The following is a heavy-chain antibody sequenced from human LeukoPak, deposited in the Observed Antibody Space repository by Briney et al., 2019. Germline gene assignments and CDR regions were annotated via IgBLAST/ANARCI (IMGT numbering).Heavy chain of an antibody. J-gene: IGHJ4*02. CDR2: IFGGGGT. V-gene: IGHV3-53*01. Sequence: GGSLRLSCAASGFTFSSSFLSWVRQAPGKGLDWVSVIFGGGGTYYADSVKGRFTISRDNSKNTLFLQMTTLRPDDTAVYYCARGPVTTPRSYFFDYWGQGTLVTVSS. CDR3: ARGPVTTPRSYFFDY. D-gene: IGHD4-17*01. CDR1: GFTFSSSF.